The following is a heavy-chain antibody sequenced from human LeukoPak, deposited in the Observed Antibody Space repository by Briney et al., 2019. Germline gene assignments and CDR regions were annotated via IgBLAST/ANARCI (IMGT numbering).Heavy chain of an antibody. D-gene: IGHD4-17*01. V-gene: IGHV3-64*01. CDR2: ISSNGGST. CDR1: GFTFSSYA. Sequence: QTGGSLRLSCAASGFTFSSYAMHWVRQAPGKGLEYVSAISSNGGSTYYANSVKGRFTISRDNSKNTLYLQMGSLRAEDMAVYYCARDQTHGDYRVADVWGQGTTVTVSS. J-gene: IGHJ6*02. CDR3: ARDQTHGDYRVADV.